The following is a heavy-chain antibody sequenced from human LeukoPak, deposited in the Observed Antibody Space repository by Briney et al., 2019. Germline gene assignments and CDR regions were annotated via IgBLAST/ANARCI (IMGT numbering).Heavy chain of an antibody. Sequence: GESLKISCKGSGYSFTSYWIGWVRQMPGKGLEWMGIIYPGDSDTRYSPSFQGQVTISADKSISTAYLQRSSLKASDTAMYYCARQGLGYCSSTSCHTGGDAFDIWGQGTMVTVSS. J-gene: IGHJ3*02. CDR3: ARQGLGYCSSTSCHTGGDAFDI. D-gene: IGHD2-2*01. CDR1: GYSFTSYW. V-gene: IGHV5-51*01. CDR2: IYPGDSDT.